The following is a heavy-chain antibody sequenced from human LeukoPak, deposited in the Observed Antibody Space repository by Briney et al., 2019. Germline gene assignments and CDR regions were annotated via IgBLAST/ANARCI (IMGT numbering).Heavy chain of an antibody. J-gene: IGHJ4*02. CDR1: GFTFSSYE. CDR3: AKRIYGWYQIDY. V-gene: IGHV3-23*01. Sequence: PGGSLRLSCAASGFTFSSYEMNWVRQAPGKGLEWVSAITGPGEGAFYADSVRGRFTISRDNSKNTLYLQMNSLRAEDTAIYYCAKRIYGWYQIDYWGQGTLVTVSS. CDR2: ITGPGEGA. D-gene: IGHD2-8*02.